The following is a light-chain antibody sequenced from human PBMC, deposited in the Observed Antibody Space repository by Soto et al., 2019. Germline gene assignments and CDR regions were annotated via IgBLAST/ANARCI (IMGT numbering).Light chain of an antibody. CDR2: DAS. J-gene: IGKJ5*01. CDR1: QSVSNRY. Sequence: DIVVTQSPDSLSLSPRERATLSSAASQSVSNRYLAWYQQKPGLAPRLLIYDASSTATGIPDRLSGSGAGTVFTLTISRLEPEYSELYYCQQYGSSVTFGQGTRLEIK. CDR3: QQYGSSVT. V-gene: IGKV3D-20*01.